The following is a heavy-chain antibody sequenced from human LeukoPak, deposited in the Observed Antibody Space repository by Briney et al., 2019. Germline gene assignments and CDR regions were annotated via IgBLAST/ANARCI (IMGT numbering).Heavy chain of an antibody. V-gene: IGHV3-48*04. Sequence: CXXSXFTFGSYSMNWVRQAPGKGLEWLAYISSVSNAVYYADSVRGRFTISRDNAKNSLYLQMNSLRAEDTAVYYCAKWVGTLGSLDYWGQGTLVTVXS. CDR3: AKWVGTLGSLDY. CDR1: XFTFGSYS. D-gene: IGHD4-23*01. J-gene: IGHJ4*02. CDR2: ISSVSNAV.